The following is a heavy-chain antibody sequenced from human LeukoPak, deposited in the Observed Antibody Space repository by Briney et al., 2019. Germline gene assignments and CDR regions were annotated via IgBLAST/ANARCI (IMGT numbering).Heavy chain of an antibody. CDR3: ARGDNWNSYYYYYMDV. J-gene: IGHJ6*03. D-gene: IGHD1-7*01. CDR1: GFTFNSYS. V-gene: IGHV3-48*04. Sequence: PGGSLRLSCAASGFTFNSYSMNWVRQAPGKGLEWVSYISSSGSSIYYADPVKGRFTISRDNAENSLDLQMNSLRAEDTAVYYCARGDNWNSYYYYYMDVWGKGTTVTVFS. CDR2: ISSSGSSI.